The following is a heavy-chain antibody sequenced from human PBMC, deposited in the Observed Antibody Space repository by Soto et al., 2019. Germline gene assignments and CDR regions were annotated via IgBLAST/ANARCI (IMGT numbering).Heavy chain of an antibody. CDR1: GFSLSNARMG. CDR3: ARIRFLEWLEYYYYYGMDV. Sequence: GSCPTLVNPTETLTLTCTVSGFSLSNARMGVSWIRQPPGKALEWLAHIFSNDEKSYSTSLKSRLTISKDTSKSQVVLTMTNMDPVDTATYYCARIRFLEWLEYYYYYGMDVWGQGTTVTV. D-gene: IGHD3-3*01. CDR2: IFSNDEK. J-gene: IGHJ6*02. V-gene: IGHV2-26*01.